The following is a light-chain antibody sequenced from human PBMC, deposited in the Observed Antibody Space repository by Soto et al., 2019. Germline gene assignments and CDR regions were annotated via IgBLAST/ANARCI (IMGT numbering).Light chain of an antibody. V-gene: IGKV1-39*01. CDR3: QQTYSNRLR. CDR1: QSISTF. J-gene: IGKJ4*01. CDR2: ASS. Sequence: DIQMSQSPSALSASVGDRVTITCRASQSISTFVNWYQQKGGKAPKLLIHASSTLPSGVPSRFSGTGSGTDFTLTISDLQPEDCATYYCQQTYSNRLRFGGGTKVDIK.